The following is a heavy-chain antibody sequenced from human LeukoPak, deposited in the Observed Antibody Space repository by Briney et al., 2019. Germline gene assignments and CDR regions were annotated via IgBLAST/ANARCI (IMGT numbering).Heavy chain of an antibody. J-gene: IGHJ4*02. CDR1: GFSFSSYE. CDR3: AGERPEIDY. Sequence: GGSLRLSCGASGFSFSSYEMNWVRQAPGKGLEWVSYISSSGSTIYYADSVKGRFTISRDNANNSLYLQMNSLRAEDTAVYYCAGERPEIDYWGQGALVTVSS. CDR2: ISSSGSTI. V-gene: IGHV3-48*03.